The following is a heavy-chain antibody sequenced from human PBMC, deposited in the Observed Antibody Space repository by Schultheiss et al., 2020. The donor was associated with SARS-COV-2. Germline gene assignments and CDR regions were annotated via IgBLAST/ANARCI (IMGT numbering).Heavy chain of an antibody. CDR2: ISSSSSYI. J-gene: IGHJ6*02. V-gene: IGHV3-21*01. Sequence: SCAASGFTFSSYSMNWVRQAPGKGLEWVSSISSSSSYIYYADSVKGRFTISRDNAKNSLYLQMNSLRAEDTAVYYCARGDRAATWGSYYYYGMDVWGQGTTVTVSS. CDR3: ARGDRAATWGSYYYYGMDV. CDR1: GFTFSSYS. D-gene: IGHD2-15*01.